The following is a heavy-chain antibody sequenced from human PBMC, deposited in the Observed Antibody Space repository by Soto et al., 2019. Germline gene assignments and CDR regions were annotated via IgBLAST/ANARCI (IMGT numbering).Heavy chain of an antibody. D-gene: IGHD1-26*01. Sequence: GESLKISCKGSGYNFTKYWIGWVRQMPGKGLEWMGIIYPGDSDTRYSPSFQGQVTISADKSISAAYLQWSSLKASDTAMYYCARQEGAPVLFYYGMDVWGQGTTVTVSS. CDR3: ARQEGAPVLFYYGMDV. CDR1: GYNFTKYW. V-gene: IGHV5-51*01. CDR2: IYPGDSDT. J-gene: IGHJ6*02.